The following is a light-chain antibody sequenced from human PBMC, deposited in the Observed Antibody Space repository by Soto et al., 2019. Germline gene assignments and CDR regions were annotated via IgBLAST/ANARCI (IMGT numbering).Light chain of an antibody. Sequence: QSALTQPPSVSGSPGQSVTISCTGTSSDVGSYNRVSWYQQPPGTAPKLMIYEVSNRPSGVPDRFSGSKSGNTASLTISGLQAEDEADYYCSLYTSSSTVVFGGGTTVTVL. J-gene: IGLJ2*01. CDR2: EVS. V-gene: IGLV2-18*01. CDR1: SSDVGSYNR. CDR3: SLYTSSSTVV.